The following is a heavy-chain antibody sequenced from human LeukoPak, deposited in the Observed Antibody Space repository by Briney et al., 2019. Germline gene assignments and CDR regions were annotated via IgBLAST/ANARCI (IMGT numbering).Heavy chain of an antibody. D-gene: IGHD3-10*01. CDR3: AKPYYYGSDNWFDP. J-gene: IGHJ5*02. V-gene: IGHV3-53*01. CDR2: IYSDNT. CDR1: GFTVSSNS. Sequence: GGSLRLSCTVSGFTVSSNSMSWVRQAPGKGLEWVSFIYSDNTHYSDSVKGRFTISRDNSKNTLYLQMNSLRAEDTAVYYCAKPYYYGSDNWFDPWGQGTLVTVSS.